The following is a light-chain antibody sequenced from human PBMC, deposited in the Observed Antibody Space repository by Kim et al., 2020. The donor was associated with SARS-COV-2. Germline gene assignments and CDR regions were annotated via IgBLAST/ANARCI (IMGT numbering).Light chain of an antibody. CDR2: GNN. Sequence: GQRVTISGSGSGSSSGSNYVYWYQQHPGTAPKLLIYGNNQRPSGVPDRFSGSKSGTSASLAISGLRSEDEADYYCASWDDSLSGVVFGGGTQLTVL. CDR3: ASWDDSLSGVV. CDR1: GSSSGSNY. J-gene: IGLJ2*01. V-gene: IGLV1-47*01.